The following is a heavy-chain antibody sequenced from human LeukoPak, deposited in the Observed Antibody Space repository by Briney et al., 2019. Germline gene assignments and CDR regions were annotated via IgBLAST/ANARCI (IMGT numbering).Heavy chain of an antibody. CDR3: ARHLPSYYDSSAPVAH. J-gene: IGHJ4*02. Sequence: SETLSLTCTVSGGSISSYYWSWIRQPPGKGLEWIGYIYYSGSTNYNPSLKSRVTISVDTSKNQFSLKLSSVTAADTAVYYCARHLPSYYDSSAPVAHWGQGTLVTVSS. V-gene: IGHV4-59*08. CDR2: IYYSGST. CDR1: GGSISSYY. D-gene: IGHD3-22*01.